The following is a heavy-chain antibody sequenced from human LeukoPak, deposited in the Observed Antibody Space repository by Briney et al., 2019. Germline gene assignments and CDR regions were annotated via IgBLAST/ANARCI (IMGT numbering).Heavy chain of an antibody. CDR2: INHSGST. CDR3: ASGSGYWAFDY. D-gene: IGHD3-22*01. Sequence: PSETLSLTCAVYGGSFSGYYWSWIRQPPGKGLEWIGEINHSGSTNYNPSLKSRVTISVDTSKNQFSLKLSSVAAADTAVDYCASGSGYWAFDYWGQGTLVTVSS. J-gene: IGHJ4*02. CDR1: GGSFSGYY. V-gene: IGHV4-34*01.